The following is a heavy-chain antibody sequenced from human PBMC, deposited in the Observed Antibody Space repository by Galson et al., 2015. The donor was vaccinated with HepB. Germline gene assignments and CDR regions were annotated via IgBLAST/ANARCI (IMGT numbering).Heavy chain of an antibody. Sequence: SLRLSCAASGFTVSSNYMSWVRQAPGKGLEWVSVIYSGGSTYYADSVKGRFTISRDNSKNTLYLQMNSLRAEDTAVYYCARENGYSSSRHFDSWGQGTLVTVSS. V-gene: IGHV3-66*02. CDR2: IYSGGST. D-gene: IGHD6-13*01. CDR3: ARENGYSSSRHFDS. J-gene: IGHJ4*02. CDR1: GFTVSSNY.